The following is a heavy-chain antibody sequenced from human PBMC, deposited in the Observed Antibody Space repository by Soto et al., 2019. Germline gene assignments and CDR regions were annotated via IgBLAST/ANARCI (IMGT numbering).Heavy chain of an antibody. Sequence: GGSLRLSCAASGFTFSSYAMSWVRQAPGKGLEWVSAISGSGGSTYYADSVKGRFTISRDNSKNTLYLQMNSLRAEDTAVYYCAKDQYIYGYAAPSTDWFDPWGQGTLVTVSS. J-gene: IGHJ5*02. CDR2: ISGSGGST. CDR3: AKDQYIYGYAAPSTDWFDP. V-gene: IGHV3-23*01. CDR1: GFTFSSYA. D-gene: IGHD5-18*01.